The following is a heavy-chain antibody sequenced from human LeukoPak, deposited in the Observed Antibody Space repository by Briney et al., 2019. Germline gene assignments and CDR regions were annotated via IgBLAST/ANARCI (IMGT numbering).Heavy chain of an antibody. J-gene: IGHJ4*02. CDR3: ARAWNFDQ. V-gene: IGHV5-51*01. CDR2: IYPGDSDT. D-gene: IGHD3-3*01. Sequence: GLEWMGIIYPGDSDTRYSPSFQGQVTISADKSISTTYLQWSSLKASDTAMYYCARAWNFDQWGQGTLVTVSS.